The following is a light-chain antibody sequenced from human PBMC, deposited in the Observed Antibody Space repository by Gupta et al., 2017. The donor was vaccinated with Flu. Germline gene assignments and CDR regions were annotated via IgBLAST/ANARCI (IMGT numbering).Light chain of an antibody. CDR3: QQYNSYPYT. CDR2: KAS. J-gene: IGKJ2*01. V-gene: IGKV1-5*03. Sequence: DIQMTQSPSTLSASVGDRVTITCRASQSISSWLAWYQQKPGKAPKLLIYKASSLESGVPSRFSGSGSGTEFTLTISSLQPDDFATYYCQQYNSYPYTFGQGTKMEIK. CDR1: QSISSW.